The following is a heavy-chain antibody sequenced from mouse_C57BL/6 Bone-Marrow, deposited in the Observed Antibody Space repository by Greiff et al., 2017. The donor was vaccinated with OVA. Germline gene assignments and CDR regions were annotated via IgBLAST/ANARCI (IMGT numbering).Heavy chain of an antibody. D-gene: IGHD1-1*01. CDR1: GSAFSSSW. J-gene: IGHJ2*01. Sequence: QVQLQQSGPELVKPGASVKISCKASGSAFSSSWMNWVKQRPGQGLEWIGRIYPGDGDTNYNGKFKGKATLTADKSSSTAYMQLSSLTSEDSAVYFWARGGGTTDDLDYWGQGTTLTVSS. CDR3: ARGGGTTDDLDY. CDR2: IYPGDGDT. V-gene: IGHV1-82*01.